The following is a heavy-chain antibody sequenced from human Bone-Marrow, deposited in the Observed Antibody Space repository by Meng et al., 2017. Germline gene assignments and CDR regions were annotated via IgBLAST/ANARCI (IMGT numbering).Heavy chain of an antibody. CDR3: AAAWELLPPGY. CDR1: GFTISTYW. CDR2: TSRDGSDT. V-gene: IGHV3-74*01. Sequence: EVQLVESGGGLVQPGWSLRLSCVVAGFTISTYWLHWVRQAPGKGLVWVSRTSRDGSDTVYADSVKGRFTMSRDNAKNTMYLQMNSLRAEDTAVYYCAAAWELLPPGYWGQGTLVTVSS. D-gene: IGHD1-26*01. J-gene: IGHJ4*02.